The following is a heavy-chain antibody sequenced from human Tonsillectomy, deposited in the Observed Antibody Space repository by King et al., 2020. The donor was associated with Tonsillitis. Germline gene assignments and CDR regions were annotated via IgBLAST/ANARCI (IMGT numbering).Heavy chain of an antibody. J-gene: IGHJ4*02. CDR2: INPSDGST. CDR1: GYTFTKYY. CDR3: ATMGSGTWGLTMVRAWRIPHYLDY. D-gene: IGHD3-10*01. Sequence: VQLVQSGAEVKKPGASVKVSCKASGYTFTKYYMHWVRQAPGQGLEWMGVINPSDGSTDYAQKFQGRVTMTRDTSTSKVYLVVSSLRSEDTAVYYCATMGSGTWGLTMVRAWRIPHYLDYWGQGSLVTVSS. V-gene: IGHV1-46*03.